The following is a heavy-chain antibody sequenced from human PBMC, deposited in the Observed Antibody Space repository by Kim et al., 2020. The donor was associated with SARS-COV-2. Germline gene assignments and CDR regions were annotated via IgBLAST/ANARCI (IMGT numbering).Heavy chain of an antibody. D-gene: IGHD4-17*01. CDR3: ARDSDYSYYYIMDV. V-gene: IGHV1-18*01. J-gene: IGHJ6*02. Sequence: YAQQFQGRVTMTTDTSTSTGYMELRSLRSDDTAVYYCARDSDYSYYYIMDVWGQGTTVTVSS.